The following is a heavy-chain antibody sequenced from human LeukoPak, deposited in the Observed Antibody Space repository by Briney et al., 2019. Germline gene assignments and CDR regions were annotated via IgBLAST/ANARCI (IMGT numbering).Heavy chain of an antibody. Sequence: ASVKVSCKASVYTFTSYGISWVRQAPGQGLEWMGWISAYNGNTNYAQKLQGRVTMTTDTSTSTAYMELRSLRSDDTAVYYRARYVTSSSWYGTTWYYYGMDVWGQGTTVTVSS. CDR1: VYTFTSYG. D-gene: IGHD6-13*01. CDR3: ARYVTSSSWYGTTWYYYGMDV. V-gene: IGHV1-18*01. J-gene: IGHJ6*02. CDR2: ISAYNGNT.